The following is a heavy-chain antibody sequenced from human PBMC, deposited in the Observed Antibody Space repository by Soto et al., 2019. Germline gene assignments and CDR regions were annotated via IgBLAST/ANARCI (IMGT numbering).Heavy chain of an antibody. J-gene: IGHJ4*02. V-gene: IGHV4-59*01. CDR2: IYYGGST. Sequence: SETLSLTCTVSGGSISSYYWSWIRQPPGKGLEWIGYIYYGGSTNYNPSPKSRVTISLDTSKNQFCLKLRSVTAADTAVYYCGRAPPSLGFDYWGQGTLVTVSS. CDR1: GGSISSYY. CDR3: GRAPPSLGFDY.